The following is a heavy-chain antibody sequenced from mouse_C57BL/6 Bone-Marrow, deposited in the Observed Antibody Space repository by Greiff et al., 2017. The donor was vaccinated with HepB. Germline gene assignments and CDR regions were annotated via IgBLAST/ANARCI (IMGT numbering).Heavy chain of an antibody. CDR2: INPGSGGT. D-gene: IGHD2-1*01. J-gene: IGHJ4*01. Sequence: QVHVKQSGAELARPGTSVKVSCKASGYAFTNYLIEWVKQRPGQGLEWIGVINPGSGGTNYNEKFKGKATLTADKSSSTAYMQLSSLTSEDSAVYFCAREGNYGNYEDYAMDYWGQGTSVTVSS. CDR1: GYAFTNYL. V-gene: IGHV1-54*01. CDR3: AREGNYGNYEDYAMDY.